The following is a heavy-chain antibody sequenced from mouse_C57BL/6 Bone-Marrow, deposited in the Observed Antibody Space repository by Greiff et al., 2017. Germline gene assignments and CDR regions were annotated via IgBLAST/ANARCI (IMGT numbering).Heavy chain of an antibody. CDR3: ARDISSYGYFDV. V-gene: IGHV1-53*01. CDR1: GYTFTSYW. D-gene: IGHD1-1*01. CDR2: INPSNGGT. Sequence: VQLQQPGTELVKPGASVKLSCKASGYTFTSYWMHWVKQRPGQGLEWIGNINPSNGGTNYNEKFKSKATLTVDKSSSTAYMQLSSLHSEDSAVYYCARDISSYGYFDVWGTGTTVTVSS. J-gene: IGHJ1*03.